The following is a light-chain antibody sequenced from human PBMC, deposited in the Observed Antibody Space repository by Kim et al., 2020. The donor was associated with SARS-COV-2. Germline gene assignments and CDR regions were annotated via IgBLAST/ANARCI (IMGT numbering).Light chain of an antibody. V-gene: IGLV2-14*04. CDR2: DVS. J-gene: IGLJ1*01. CDR3: SSYTSSSTYV. CDR1: SSDVGGYNY. Sequence: GQSTTISSTGTSSDVGGYNYVSWYQQHPGKAPKLMIYDVSKRPSGVSNRFSGSKSGNTASLTISGLQAEDEADYYCSSYTSSSTYVFGTGTKVTVL.